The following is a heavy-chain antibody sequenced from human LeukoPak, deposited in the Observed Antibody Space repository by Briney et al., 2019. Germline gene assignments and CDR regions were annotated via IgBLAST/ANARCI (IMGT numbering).Heavy chain of an antibody. CDR2: IKSKTDGGTT. CDR3: SIVEAAGYGAY. V-gene: IGHV3-15*01. Sequence: GGSLRLSCAASGFTFRTHLMHWVRQAPGRGLEWVGRIKSKTDGGTTDYAAPVKGRFTTSRDDAKDTLYLHMNSLKTEDTAVYYCSIVEAAGYGAYWGQGTLVTVSS. D-gene: IGHD6-13*01. CDR1: GFTFRTHL. J-gene: IGHJ4*02.